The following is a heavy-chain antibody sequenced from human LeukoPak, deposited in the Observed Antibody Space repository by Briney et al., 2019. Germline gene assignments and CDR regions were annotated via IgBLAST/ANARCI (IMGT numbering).Heavy chain of an antibody. Sequence: ASVKVSCKASGYTFTGYYMHWVRQAPGQGLEWMGWINPNSGGTNYAQKFQGRVTMTRDTSTSTVYMELSSLRSEDTAVYYCARDLDVDTVTTGAYWGQGTLVTVSS. CDR3: ARDLDVDTVTTGAY. CDR1: GYTFTGYY. CDR2: INPNSGGT. D-gene: IGHD4-17*01. V-gene: IGHV1-2*02. J-gene: IGHJ4*02.